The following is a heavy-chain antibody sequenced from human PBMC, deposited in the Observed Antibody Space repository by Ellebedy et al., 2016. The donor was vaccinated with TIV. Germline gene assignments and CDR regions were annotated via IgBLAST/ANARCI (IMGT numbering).Heavy chain of an antibody. D-gene: IGHD4-17*01. J-gene: IGHJ4*02. CDR1: GGSFSGYY. V-gene: IGHV4-34*01. CDR2: INHSGST. CDR3: ARGDLEEGQTVTKVRRFDY. Sequence: SETLSLXXAVYGGSFSGYYWSWIRQPPGKGLEWIGEINHSGSTNYNPSLKSRVTISVDTSKNQFSLKLNSVTAADTAVYYCARGDLEEGQTVTKVRRFDYWGQGTLVTVSS.